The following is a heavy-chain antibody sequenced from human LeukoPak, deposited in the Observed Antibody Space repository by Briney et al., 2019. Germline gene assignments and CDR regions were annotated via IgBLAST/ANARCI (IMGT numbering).Heavy chain of an antibody. V-gene: IGHV3-9*02. Sequence: GGSLRLSCAASGFTSDDYAMHVVRQAPGKGLELVSGISGNSGSIGYADSVKGRFTISRDNAKNSMYLQMNSLRAEDTALYDCAMGWLQFDAPFDYWGQGTLVTVSS. CDR3: AMGWLQFDAPFDY. D-gene: IGHD5-24*01. CDR2: ISGNSGSI. CDR1: GFTSDDYA. J-gene: IGHJ4*02.